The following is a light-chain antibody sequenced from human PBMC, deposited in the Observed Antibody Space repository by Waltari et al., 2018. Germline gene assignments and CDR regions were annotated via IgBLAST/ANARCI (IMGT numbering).Light chain of an antibody. CDR1: QTVRTTY. CDR2: GAS. V-gene: IGKV3-20*01. J-gene: IGKJ1*01. CDR3: QHYESLPVT. Sequence: EIVLTQSPGTLSLSPGERATLSCRASQTVRTTYLAWYQQKPGQAPTLLIYGASGRATGIPDRFSGSGSGTDFSLTISSLEPEDFAVYYCQHYESLPVTFGQGTKVEIK.